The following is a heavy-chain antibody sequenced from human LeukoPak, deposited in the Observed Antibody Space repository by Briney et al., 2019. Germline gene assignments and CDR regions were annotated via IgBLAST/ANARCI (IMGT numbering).Heavy chain of an antibody. D-gene: IGHD3-22*01. Sequence: ASVKVSCKASGGTFSRYAICWVRQAPGQGLEWMGGIIPIFGIANYAQKFQGRVTFTTDESTSTAYMELSSLRSEDTALYYCVFDSSGYLSRSLPPYFDYWGQGTLVTVSS. CDR3: VFDSSGYLSRSLPPYFDY. J-gene: IGHJ4*02. V-gene: IGHV1-69*05. CDR2: IIPIFGIA. CDR1: GGTFSRYA.